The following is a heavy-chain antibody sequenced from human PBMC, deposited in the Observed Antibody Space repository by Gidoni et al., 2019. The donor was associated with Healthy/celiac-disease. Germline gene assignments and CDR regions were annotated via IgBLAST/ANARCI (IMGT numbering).Heavy chain of an antibody. J-gene: IGHJ4*02. CDR2: IYYSGST. V-gene: IGHV4-39*07. CDR3: ARALNYGSGSYYRFDY. D-gene: IGHD3-10*01. CDR1: GGSISSSSYY. Sequence: QLQLQESGPGLVKPSETLSPTCTVSGGSISSSSYYWGWIRQPPGKGLEWIGSIYYSGSTYYNPSLKSRFTISVDTSKNQFSLKLSSVTAADTAVYYCARALNYGSGSYYRFDYWGQGTLVTVSS.